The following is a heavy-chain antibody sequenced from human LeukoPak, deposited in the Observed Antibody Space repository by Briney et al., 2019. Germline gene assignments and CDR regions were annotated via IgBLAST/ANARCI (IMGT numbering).Heavy chain of an antibody. J-gene: IGHJ5*02. V-gene: IGHV1-18*01. Sequence: ASVKVSCKASGYTFTNYGISWVRQAPGQGLEWMGWIHICRGNTNYAQKFQGRVTMTTDTSTSTVYMEVRGLRSDDTAMYYCARDVGITVADSFDPWGQGTLVTVSS. CDR2: IHICRGNT. CDR3: ARDVGITVADSFDP. CDR1: GYTFTNYG. D-gene: IGHD6-13*01.